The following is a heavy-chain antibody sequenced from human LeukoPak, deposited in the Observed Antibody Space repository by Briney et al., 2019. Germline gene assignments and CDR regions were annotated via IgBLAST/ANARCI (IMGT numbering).Heavy chain of an antibody. Sequence: GGSLRHSCAACGFTFSSYAMSWVRQAPGKGLEWVSAISGSGGSTYYADSVKGRFTISRDNSKNTLYLQMNSLRADDTAVYYCAKLYSGSSYDAFDIWGQGTMVTVSS. CDR1: GFTFSSYA. D-gene: IGHD1-26*01. CDR3: AKLYSGSSYDAFDI. J-gene: IGHJ3*02. V-gene: IGHV3-23*01. CDR2: ISGSGGST.